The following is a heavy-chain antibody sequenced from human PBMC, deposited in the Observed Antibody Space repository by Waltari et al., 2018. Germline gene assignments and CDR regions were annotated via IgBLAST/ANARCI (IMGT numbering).Heavy chain of an antibody. CDR1: GYTVSGSY. CDR2: INCNNGDR. D-gene: IGHD6-13*01. J-gene: IGHJ3*02. V-gene: IGHV1-2*02. Sequence: QVQLVQSGAEVKKPGASVKVSCKASGYTVSGSYIHWVRQAPGQGLEWMGWINCNNGDRKYAQKFQGRVTMTRDTPISTAYMDLSGLISDDTAVYYCVREQQLVPYTDEAFDIWGQGTVVTVSS. CDR3: VREQQLVPYTDEAFDI.